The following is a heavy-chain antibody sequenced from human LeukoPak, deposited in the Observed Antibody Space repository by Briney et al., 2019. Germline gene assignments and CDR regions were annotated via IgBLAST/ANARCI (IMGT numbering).Heavy chain of an antibody. CDR3: ARGIAAAGVWFDP. V-gene: IGHV4-59*01. D-gene: IGHD6-13*01. CDR2: IYYSGST. Sequence: PSETLSLTCTVSGGSISSYYWSWIRQPPGKGLEWIGYIYYSGSTNYNPSLKGRVTMSVDTSKNQFSLKLSSVTAADTAVYYCARGIAAAGVWFDPWGQGTLVTVSS. CDR1: GGSISSYY. J-gene: IGHJ5*02.